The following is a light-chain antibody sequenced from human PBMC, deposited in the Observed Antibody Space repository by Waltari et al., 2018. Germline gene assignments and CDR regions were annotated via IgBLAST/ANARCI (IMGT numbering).Light chain of an antibody. Sequence: DIQMTQSPSSLSASVGDRVTISCRASQGISNYLAWFQQKPGKVPKLLIYAASTLQSVVPSRVSGSRSGTDFTLTISSLQPEDVATYYCQKYNSAPWTFVQGTKVEIK. CDR1: QGISNY. CDR3: QKYNSAPWT. CDR2: AAS. J-gene: IGKJ1*01. V-gene: IGKV1-27*01.